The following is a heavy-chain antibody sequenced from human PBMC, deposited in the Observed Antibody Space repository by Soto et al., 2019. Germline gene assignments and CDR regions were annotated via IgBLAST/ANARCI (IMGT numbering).Heavy chain of an antibody. CDR1: GRTFSSHA. CDR3: AVPDATYYYDSSGYYYYFDY. Sequence: SLKVSCKASGRTFSSHAISGVRQAPRQGLEWMGGIIPIFGTANYAQKFQGRVTITADESTSTAYMKLSSLRSEDTAVYYCAVPDATYYYDSSGYYYYFDYWGQGTLVTVSS. J-gene: IGHJ4*02. V-gene: IGHV1-69*13. CDR2: IIPIFGTA. D-gene: IGHD3-22*01.